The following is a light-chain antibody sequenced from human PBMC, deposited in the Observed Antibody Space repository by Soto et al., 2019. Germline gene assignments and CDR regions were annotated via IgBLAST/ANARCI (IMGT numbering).Light chain of an antibody. V-gene: IGLV1-40*01. J-gene: IGLJ1*01. Sequence: QSVLTQPPSVSGAPGQRVTISCTGSSSNIGAGYDVHWYQQLPGTAPKVLIYGNSNRPSGVPDRFSGSKSGTSASLAITGLQAEDEADYYCQSYDSSLSGXVXGTGTKVT. CDR1: SSNIGAGYD. CDR3: QSYDSSLSGXV. CDR2: GNS.